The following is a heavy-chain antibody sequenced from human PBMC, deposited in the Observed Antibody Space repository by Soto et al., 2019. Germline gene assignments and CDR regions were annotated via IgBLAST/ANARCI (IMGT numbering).Heavy chain of an antibody. CDR3: ARDPTTVTPYYYYGMDV. D-gene: IGHD4-17*01. Sequence: GASVKVSCKASGYTFTSYYMHWVRQAPGQGLEWMGIINPSGGSTSYAHKFQGRVTMTRDTSTSTVYMELSSLRSEDTAVYYCARDPTTVTPYYYYGMDVWGQGTTVTVSS. V-gene: IGHV1-46*01. J-gene: IGHJ6*02. CDR1: GYTFTSYY. CDR2: INPSGGST.